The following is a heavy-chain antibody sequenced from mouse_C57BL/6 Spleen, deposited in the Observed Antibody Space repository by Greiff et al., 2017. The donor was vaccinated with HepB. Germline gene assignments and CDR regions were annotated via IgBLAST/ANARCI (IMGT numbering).Heavy chain of an antibody. J-gene: IGHJ2*01. CDR1: GYTFTSYW. D-gene: IGHD1-1*01. CDR2: IHPNSGST. CDR3: ARFDYGYYFDY. V-gene: IGHV1-64*01. Sequence: QVQLKQSGAELVKPGASVKLSCKASGYTFTSYWMHWVKQRPGQGLEWIGMIHPNSGSTNYNEKFKSKATLTVDKSSSTAYMQLSSLTSEDSAVYYCARFDYGYYFDYWGQGTTLTVSS.